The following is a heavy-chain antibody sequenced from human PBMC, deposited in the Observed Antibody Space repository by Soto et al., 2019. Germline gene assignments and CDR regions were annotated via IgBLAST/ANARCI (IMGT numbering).Heavy chain of an antibody. Sequence: SESLSLGCTVSGGSVSGRCWSWVRQSPGKGLEWIGYFCYTGSTNYNPSLKSRVTISVDRSKTQCSLKLTSVTAADTAVYFCAKSHYDSSGYYIIDHWGQGTLVTVSS. CDR2: FCYTGST. D-gene: IGHD3-22*01. CDR3: AKSHYDSSGYYIIDH. J-gene: IGHJ5*02. V-gene: IGHV4-59*02. CDR1: GGSVSGRC.